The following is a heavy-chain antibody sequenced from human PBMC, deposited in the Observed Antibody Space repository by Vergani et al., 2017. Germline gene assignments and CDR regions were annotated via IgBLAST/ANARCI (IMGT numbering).Heavy chain of an antibody. CDR1: GGSINSHNYY. CDR2: IYYSGST. CDR3: ARNSVLGVRYYGIDV. Sequence: QVQLQESGPGLVKPSQTLSLTCTVSGGSINSHNYYWSWIRQPAGKGLEWIGYIYYSGSTNYNPSLKSRVTISVDTSKNQFSLKLSSVTAADTAVYYCARNSVLGVRYYGIDVWGQGTTVTVSS. J-gene: IGHJ6*02. V-gene: IGHV4-61*10. D-gene: IGHD3-10*02.